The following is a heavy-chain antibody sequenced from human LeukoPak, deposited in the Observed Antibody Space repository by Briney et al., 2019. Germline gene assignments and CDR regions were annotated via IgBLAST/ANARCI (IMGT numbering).Heavy chain of an antibody. J-gene: IGHJ5*02. CDR1: GGSISSSSYY. CDR3: ARRYCSGGSCYSDNWFDP. V-gene: IGHV4-39*01. CDR2: IYYSGST. D-gene: IGHD2-15*01. Sequence: KPSETLSLTCTVSGGSISSSSYYWGWIRQPPGKGLEWIGSIYYSGSTYYNPSLKSRVTISVDTSKNQFSLKLSSVTAADTAVYYCARRYCSGGSCYSDNWFDPWGQGTLVTVSS.